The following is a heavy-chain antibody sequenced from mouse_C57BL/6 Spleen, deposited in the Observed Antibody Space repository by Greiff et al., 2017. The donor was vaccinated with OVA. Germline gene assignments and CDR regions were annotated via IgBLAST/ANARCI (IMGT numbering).Heavy chain of an antibody. CDR1: GYTFTSYW. V-gene: IGHV1-7*01. J-gene: IGHJ1*03. Sequence: QVQLQQSGAELAKPGVSVKLSCKASGYTFTSYWMHWVKQRPGQGLEWIGYINPSSGYTKYNQKFKDKATLTADKSSSTAYMQLSSLTYEDSAVYYCASRDYGSSYGGYFDVWGTGTTVTVSS. D-gene: IGHD1-1*01. CDR3: ASRDYGSSYGGYFDV. CDR2: INPSSGYT.